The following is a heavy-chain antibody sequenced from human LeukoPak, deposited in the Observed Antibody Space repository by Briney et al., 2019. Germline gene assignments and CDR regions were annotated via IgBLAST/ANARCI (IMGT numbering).Heavy chain of an antibody. D-gene: IGHD2-15*01. J-gene: IGHJ4*02. CDR3: ARQRGYGPDS. CDR2: IYYSGST. Sequence: SETLSLTCAVYGGSFSGHYWSWIRQPPGKGLEWIGYIYYSGSTQYNPSLKGRVTISVDTSKNQFSLKLSPVTAADTAVYYCARQRGYGPDSWGQGTLVTVSS. V-gene: IGHV4-34*09. CDR1: GGSFSGHY.